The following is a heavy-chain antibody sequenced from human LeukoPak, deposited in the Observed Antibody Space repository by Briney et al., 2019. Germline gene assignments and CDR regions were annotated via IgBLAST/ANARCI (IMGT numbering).Heavy chain of an antibody. Sequence: PSETLSLTCTVSGGSISSSSDYWGWIRQPPGKGLEWVGSIFYSGSTYYNPSLKSRVTISVDTSKNQFSLKLSSVTAADTAVYYCATESAGLTGGFDYWGQGTLVTVSS. J-gene: IGHJ4*02. V-gene: IGHV4-39*01. CDR3: ATESAGLTGGFDY. CDR1: GGSISSSSDY. D-gene: IGHD7-27*01. CDR2: IFYSGST.